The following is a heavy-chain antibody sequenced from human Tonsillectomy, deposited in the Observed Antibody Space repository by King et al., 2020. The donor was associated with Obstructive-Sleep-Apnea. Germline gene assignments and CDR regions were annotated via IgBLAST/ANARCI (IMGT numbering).Heavy chain of an antibody. CDR3: ARHRGVEDYGGYGDYFDY. Sequence: VQLQESGPGLVKPSETLSLTCTVSGGSISNYYWSWIRQPPGKGLEWIGYMYYSGNTNFNPPLKSRVTISATTSKIHFSLRLSSVTAADTAVYYCARHRGVEDYGGYGDYFDYWGQGTLVTVSS. D-gene: IGHD5-12*01. J-gene: IGHJ4*02. CDR1: GGSISNYY. V-gene: IGHV4-59*08. CDR2: MYYSGNT.